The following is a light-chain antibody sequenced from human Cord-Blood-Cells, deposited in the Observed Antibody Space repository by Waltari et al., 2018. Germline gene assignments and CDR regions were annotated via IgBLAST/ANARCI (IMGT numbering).Light chain of an antibody. V-gene: IGLV2-14*01. J-gene: IGLJ3*02. CDR1: SSAVGGYNY. Sequence: QSALTQPASVSGSPGRSITISCTGTSSAVGGYNYVSWYQQHPGKAPKLMIYDVSKRTSGVSNRFSGSKSGNTASLTISGLQAEDEADYYCSSYTSSSTWVFGGGTKLTVL. CDR2: DVS. CDR3: SSYTSSSTWV.